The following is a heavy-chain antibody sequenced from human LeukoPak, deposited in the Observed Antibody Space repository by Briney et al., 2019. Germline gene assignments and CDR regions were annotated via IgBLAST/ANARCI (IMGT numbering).Heavy chain of an antibody. D-gene: IGHD3-10*01. Sequence: SETLSLTCTVSGGSISSYYWSWIRQPPGKGLEWIGYIYYSGSTNYDPSLKSRVTISVDTSKNQFSLKLSSVTAADTAVYYCARGDYYGSGSYFDYWGQGTLVTVSS. V-gene: IGHV4-59*01. CDR3: ARGDYYGSGSYFDY. J-gene: IGHJ4*02. CDR2: IYYSGST. CDR1: GGSISSYY.